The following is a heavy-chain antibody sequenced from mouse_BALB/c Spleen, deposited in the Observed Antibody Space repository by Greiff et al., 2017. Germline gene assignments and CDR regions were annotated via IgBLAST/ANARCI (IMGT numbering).Heavy chain of an antibody. J-gene: IGHJ2*01. CDR2: IYWDDDK. V-gene: IGHV8-12*01. CDR1: GFSLSTSGMG. CDR3: ARRDLYDGDFDY. Sequence: QVTLKESGPGILQPSQTLSLTCSFSGFSLSTSGMGVSWIRQPSGKGLEWLAHIYWDDDKRYNPSLKSRLTISKDTSRNQVFLKITSVDTADTATYYCARRDLYDGDFDYWGQGTTLTVSS. D-gene: IGHD2-3*01.